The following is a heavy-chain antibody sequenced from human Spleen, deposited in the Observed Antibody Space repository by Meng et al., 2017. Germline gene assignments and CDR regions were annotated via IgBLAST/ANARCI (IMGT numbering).Heavy chain of an antibody. D-gene: IGHD4-11*01. V-gene: IGHV4-34*04. CDR2: INHSGST. CDR3: ARGPTTMAHDFDY. J-gene: IGHJ4*02. CDR1: GSTLGDSC. Sequence: QVELGRGWAGLWKPSGAPSLTWVASGSTLGDSCCGWSRHPPGKGLEGIGEINHSGSTNDTSSLESRATISVATAQNNFSRKLSSVTAADSVVYYCARGPTTMAHDFDYWGQGNLVTVSS.